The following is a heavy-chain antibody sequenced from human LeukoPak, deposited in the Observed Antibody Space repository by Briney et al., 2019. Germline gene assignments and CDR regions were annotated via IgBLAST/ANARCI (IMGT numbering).Heavy chain of an antibody. CDR1: GGSISSGGYY. D-gene: IGHD2-2*01. V-gene: IGHV4-31*03. J-gene: IGHJ6*02. Sequence: SETLSLTCTVSGGSISSGGYYWSWLRQHPGTGLEWIGYTYYSGSTYYNPSLKSRVTISVDTSKNQFSLKLSSVTAADTAVYYCARGSDCSSTSCFPHGMDVWGQGTTVTVSS. CDR3: ARGSDCSSTSCFPHGMDV. CDR2: TYYSGST.